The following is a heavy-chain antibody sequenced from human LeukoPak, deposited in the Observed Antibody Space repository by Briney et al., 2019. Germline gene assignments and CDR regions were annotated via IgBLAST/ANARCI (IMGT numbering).Heavy chain of an antibody. CDR2: ISSSGSTI. J-gene: IGHJ4*02. CDR3: ARWDYDILTGYRTNDY. V-gene: IGHV3-48*03. D-gene: IGHD3-9*01. CDR1: GFTFSSYE. Sequence: QTGGSLRLSCAAAGFTFSSYEMNWVRQAPGKGLEWGSYISSSGSTIYYADSVKGRFTISRDNAKTSLYLQMNSLRAEDTAVYYCARWDYDILTGYRTNDYWGQGTLVTVSS.